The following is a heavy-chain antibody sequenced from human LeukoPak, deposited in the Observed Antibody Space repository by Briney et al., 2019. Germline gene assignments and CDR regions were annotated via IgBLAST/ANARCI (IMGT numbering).Heavy chain of an antibody. D-gene: IGHD2-21*01. J-gene: IGHJ5*02. Sequence: SETLSLTCTVSNGSISSGTYSSGNYYWGWLRQPPGKGLEWIGSVHYSGITHYNPSLESRVTISLDSSNNQYSLKLTSVTAADTAVYYCARYYSAWFDPWGQGTLVTVSS. V-gene: IGHV4-39*07. CDR1: NGSISSGTYSSGNYY. CDR2: VHYSGIT. CDR3: ARYYSAWFDP.